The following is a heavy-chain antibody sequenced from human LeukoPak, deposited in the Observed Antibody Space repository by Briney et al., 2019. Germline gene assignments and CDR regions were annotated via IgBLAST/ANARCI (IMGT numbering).Heavy chain of an antibody. CDR2: INPNSGGT. J-gene: IGHJ6*04. CDR3: ASNILMDV. CDR1: GYTFTGYY. Sequence: ASLKVSCKASGYTFTGYYMHWVRQAPGQGRERMGWINPNSGGTNNAQKFQGRVTMTRDTSISTAYMELSRLRSDDTAVYYCASNILMDVWGKGTTVTVSS. V-gene: IGHV1-2*02.